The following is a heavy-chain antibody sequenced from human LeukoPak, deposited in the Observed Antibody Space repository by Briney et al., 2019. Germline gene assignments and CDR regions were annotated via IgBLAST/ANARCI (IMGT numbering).Heavy chain of an antibody. J-gene: IGHJ4*02. CDR1: GYTFTSYD. Sequence: ASVKVSCKASGYTFTSYDINWVRQATGQGLEWMGWMNPNSGNTGYAQKFQGRVTMTRNTSISTAYMELSSLRSEDTAVYYCARGPSMVRGLCLYYWGQGTLVTVSS. CDR3: ARGPSMVRGLCLYY. V-gene: IGHV1-8*01. CDR2: MNPNSGNT. D-gene: IGHD3-10*01.